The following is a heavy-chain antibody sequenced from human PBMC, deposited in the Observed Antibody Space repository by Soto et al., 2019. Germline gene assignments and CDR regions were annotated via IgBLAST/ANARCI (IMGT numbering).Heavy chain of an antibody. J-gene: IGHJ6*02. D-gene: IGHD3-22*01. CDR3: ARDIVERYYYDSSGPTGPYGMDV. Sequence: GGSLRLSCASSGFPFSSYGMHWVRQAPGKGLEWVAVIWYDGSNKYYADSVKGRFTISRDNSKNTLYLQMNSLRAEDTAVYYCARDIVERYYYDSSGPTGPYGMDVWGQGTTVTVSS. V-gene: IGHV3-33*01. CDR1: GFPFSSYG. CDR2: IWYDGSNK.